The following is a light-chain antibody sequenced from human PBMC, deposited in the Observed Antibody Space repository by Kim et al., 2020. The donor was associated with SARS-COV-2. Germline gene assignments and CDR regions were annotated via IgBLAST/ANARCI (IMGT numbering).Light chain of an antibody. CDR2: DAS. J-gene: IGKJ2*01. V-gene: IGKV3-11*01. CDR1: QSVSSY. CDR3: QQRSNWPT. Sequence: LSLSPGASAPRSCRASQSVSSYFAWYQQNPGQAPRLLIYDASNRATGIPARFSGSGSGTDFTLTISSLEPEDFAVYYCQQRSNWPTFGQGTKLEIK.